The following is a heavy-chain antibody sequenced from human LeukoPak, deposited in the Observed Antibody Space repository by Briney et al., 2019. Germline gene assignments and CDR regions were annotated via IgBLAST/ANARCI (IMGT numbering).Heavy chain of an antibody. J-gene: IGHJ6*03. CDR2: IYTSGST. CDR1: GGSISSYY. V-gene: IGHV4-4*07. CDR3: ARVRCSGGSCPYYYYYYYMDV. Sequence: SETLSLTCTVSGGSISSYYWSWIRQPAGKGLEWIGRIYTSGSTNNNPSLKSRVTISADTSKNQFSLKLSSVTAADTAVYYCARVRCSGGSCPYYYYYYYMDVWGKGTTVTVSS. D-gene: IGHD2-15*01.